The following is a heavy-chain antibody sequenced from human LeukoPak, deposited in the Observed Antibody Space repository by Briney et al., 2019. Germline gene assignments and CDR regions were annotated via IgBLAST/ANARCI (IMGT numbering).Heavy chain of an antibody. CDR2: IYSGGAT. Sequence: PGGSLRLSCAASGITVNTNYMSWVRQAPGKGLEWVSIIYSGGATFYADSVKGRFTISRESSKNTLWLQMNSLRAEDTAVYYCARDEYLGGNDAFDIWGQGTMVTVSS. V-gene: IGHV3-53*01. CDR1: GITVNTNY. D-gene: IGHD2-15*01. CDR3: ARDEYLGGNDAFDI. J-gene: IGHJ3*02.